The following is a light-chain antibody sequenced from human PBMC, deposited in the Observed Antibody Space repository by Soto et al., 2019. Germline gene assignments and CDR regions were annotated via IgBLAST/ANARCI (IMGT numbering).Light chain of an antibody. Sequence: QSALTRPASVSGSPGQSITISCTGTSSDVGGYNYVSWYQQHPGKAPKLMIYEVSNRPSGVSNRFSGSQSGNTASLTVSGLQAEDEADYYCCSYAGSNNYYLFGTGTKVTVL. J-gene: IGLJ1*01. V-gene: IGLV2-14*01. CDR1: SSDVGGYNY. CDR3: CSYAGSNNYYL. CDR2: EVS.